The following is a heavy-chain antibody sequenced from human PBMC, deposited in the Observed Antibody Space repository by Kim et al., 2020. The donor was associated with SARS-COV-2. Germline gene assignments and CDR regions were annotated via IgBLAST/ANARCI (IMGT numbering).Heavy chain of an antibody. D-gene: IGHD3-10*01. V-gene: IGHV3-23*01. Sequence: ASVKRRFTISRDNSKNTLYLQMNSLRAEDTAVYYCAKDRNYYGSGSSVDYWGQGTLVTVSS. J-gene: IGHJ4*02. CDR3: AKDRNYYGSGSSVDY.